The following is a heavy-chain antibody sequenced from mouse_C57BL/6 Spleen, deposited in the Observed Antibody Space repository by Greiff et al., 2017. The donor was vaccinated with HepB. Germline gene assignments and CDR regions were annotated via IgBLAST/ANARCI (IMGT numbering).Heavy chain of an antibody. Sequence: VQLVESGAELVRPGTSVKMSCKASGYTFTNYWIGWAKQRPGHGLEWIGDIYPGGGYTNYNEKFKGKATLTADKSSSTAYMQFSSLTSEDSAIYYCAREGKLRAMDYWGQGTSVTVSS. J-gene: IGHJ4*01. V-gene: IGHV1-63*01. CDR2: IYPGGGYT. CDR3: AREGKLRAMDY. D-gene: IGHD1-1*01. CDR1: GYTFTNYW.